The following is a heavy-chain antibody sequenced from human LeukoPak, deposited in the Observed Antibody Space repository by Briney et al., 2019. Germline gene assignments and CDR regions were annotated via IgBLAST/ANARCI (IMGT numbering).Heavy chain of an antibody. CDR3: AKEYYGGPVGFRFDY. J-gene: IGHJ4*02. CDR2: ISGSGGST. Sequence: PGGSLRLSCAASGFTFTNYAMSWVRQAPGKGLEWVSAISGSGGSTYYADSVKGRFTISRDNSKNTLYLQMNSLRAEDTAVYYCAKEYYGGPVGFRFDYWGQGTLVTVSS. D-gene: IGHD3-3*01. CDR1: GFTFTNYA. V-gene: IGHV3-23*01.